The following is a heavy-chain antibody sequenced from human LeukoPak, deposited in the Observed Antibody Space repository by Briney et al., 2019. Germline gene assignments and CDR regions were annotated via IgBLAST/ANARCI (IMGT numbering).Heavy chain of an antibody. Sequence: SETLSLTCTVSGGSISSYYWSWIRQPPGKGLEWIGYIYYSGSTNYNPSLKSRVTISVDTSKNQFSLRLSSVTAADTAVYYCARDKRPYSSSWISWFDPWGQGTLVTVSS. D-gene: IGHD6-13*01. J-gene: IGHJ5*02. CDR3: ARDKRPYSSSWISWFDP. V-gene: IGHV4-59*01. CDR1: GGSISSYY. CDR2: IYYSGST.